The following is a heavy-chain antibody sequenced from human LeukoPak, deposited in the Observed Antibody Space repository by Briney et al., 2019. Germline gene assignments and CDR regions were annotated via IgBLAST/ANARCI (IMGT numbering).Heavy chain of an antibody. CDR1: GFTFSSYG. CDR2: ISNDGSKK. D-gene: IGHD3-10*01. Sequence: GRSLRLSCAASGFTFSSYGMHWVRQAPGKGLEWVAVISNDGSKKYYADSVKGRFTISRDNSKNTLSLRVSSLRAEDTAVYYCARGSEMVRGFWYGQKSQTHFDYWGQGTLVTVSS. J-gene: IGHJ4*02. CDR3: ARGSEMVRGFWYGQKSQTHFDY. V-gene: IGHV3-30*03.